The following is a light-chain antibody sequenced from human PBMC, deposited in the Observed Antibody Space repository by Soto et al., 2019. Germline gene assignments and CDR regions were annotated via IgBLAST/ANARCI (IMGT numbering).Light chain of an antibody. CDR1: QSISSW. J-gene: IGKJ2*01. CDR2: KAS. CDR3: QQYNSYSPYT. Sequence: DIPMTQSPSTLSASVGDRVTITCRASQSISSWLAWYQQKPGKAPKLLIYKASSLESGVPSRLSGSGSGTEFTLTISSLQPDDFATYYCQQYNSYSPYTFGQGTKLEIK. V-gene: IGKV1-5*03.